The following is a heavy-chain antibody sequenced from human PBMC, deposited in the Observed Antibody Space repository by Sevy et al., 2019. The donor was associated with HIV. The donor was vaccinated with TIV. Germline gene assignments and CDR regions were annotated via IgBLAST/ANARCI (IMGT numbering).Heavy chain of an antibody. V-gene: IGHV1-18*01. Sequence: ATVKVSCKASGYTFTSYGISWVRQAPGQGLEWMGWISAYNRNTNYAQKLQGRVTMTTDTSTSTAYMELRSLRSDDTAVSYRASGWYSSSWYSLHARSNFDYWGQGTLVTVSS. CDR3: ASGWYSSSWYSLHARSNFDY. CDR2: ISAYNRNT. J-gene: IGHJ4*02. CDR1: GYTFTSYG. D-gene: IGHD6-13*01.